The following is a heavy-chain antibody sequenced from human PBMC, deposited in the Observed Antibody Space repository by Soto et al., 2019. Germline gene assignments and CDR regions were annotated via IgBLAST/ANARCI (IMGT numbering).Heavy chain of an antibody. CDR2: VSPGGDVS. CDR1: GFTFGTYS. J-gene: IGHJ3*01. CDR3: VRRAITATTNWGAFDV. Sequence: PAGSLRLSCAASGFTFGTYSMNWFRQAAGKGLGWVSTVSPGGDVSHYTDSVKGRFTISRDNSRRPLHLQMDSLRAEDAAVYFCVRRAITATTNWGAFDVWGQGTVVTVSS. V-gene: IGHV3-23*01. D-gene: IGHD1-20*01.